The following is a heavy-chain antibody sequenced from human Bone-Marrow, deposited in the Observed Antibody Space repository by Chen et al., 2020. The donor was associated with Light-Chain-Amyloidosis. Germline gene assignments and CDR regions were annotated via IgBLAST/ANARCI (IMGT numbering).Heavy chain of an antibody. Sequence: EVQLEQSGPEVKKPGESLKISCKGSGYTFPNYWIGWVRQMPGKGLEWMGVIYPDDSDASYSPSFEGQFPISADKSITTAYLQWRSLKASDTAMYYWASRRDGYNFDYWGQGTLVTVSS. CDR3: ASRRDGYNFDY. CDR1: GYTFPNYW. J-gene: IGHJ4*02. D-gene: IGHD5-12*01. CDR2: IYPDDSDA. V-gene: IGHV5-51*01.